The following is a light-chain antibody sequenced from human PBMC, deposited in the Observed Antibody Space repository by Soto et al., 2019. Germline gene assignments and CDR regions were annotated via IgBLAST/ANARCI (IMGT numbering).Light chain of an antibody. V-gene: IGKV3-15*01. CDR1: QSVSNN. CDR2: GAS. CDR3: QQYNNWPLT. Sequence: EIVMTQPPATLSVSPGERATLSCRASQSVSNNLAWYQQKPGQAPRLLISGASTRATGIPARFGGTGSGTEFTLTISSLQSEDFTIYYCQQYNNWPLTFGQGTRLEIK. J-gene: IGKJ5*01.